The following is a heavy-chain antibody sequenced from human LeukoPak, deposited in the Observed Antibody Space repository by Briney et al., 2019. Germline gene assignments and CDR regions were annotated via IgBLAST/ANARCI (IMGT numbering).Heavy chain of an antibody. CDR3: AKRTRGYSYGTLDY. CDR2: ISGGGDGA. CDR1: GLTFSSYD. V-gene: IGHV3-23*01. J-gene: IGHJ4*02. Sequence: GGSLRLSCEASGLTFSSYDMNWVRQAPGKGLEWVSTISGGGDGALYADSVKGRFTISRDNSKNTLFLQMNSLRAEDTAVYYCAKRTRGYSYGTLDYWGQGTLVTVSS. D-gene: IGHD5-18*01.